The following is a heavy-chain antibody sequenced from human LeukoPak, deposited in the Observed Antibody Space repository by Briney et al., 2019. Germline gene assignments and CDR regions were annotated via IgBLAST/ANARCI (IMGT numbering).Heavy chain of an antibody. CDR2: INSDGSST. J-gene: IGHJ4*01. V-gene: IGHV3-74*01. Sequence: QPGGSLRLSCAASRFTFSSYWMHWVRQAPGKGLVWVSRINSDGSSTTYADSVKGRFTISRDNAKNTLYLQMNSLRAEDTAVYYCVRPIGGPPRAPDYWGQGTLVTVSS. CDR3: VRPIGGPPRAPDY. D-gene: IGHD3-16*01. CDR1: RFTFSSYW.